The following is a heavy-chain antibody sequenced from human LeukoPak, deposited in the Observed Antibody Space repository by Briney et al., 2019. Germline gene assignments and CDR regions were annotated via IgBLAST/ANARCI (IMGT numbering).Heavy chain of an antibody. D-gene: IGHD1-1*01. J-gene: IGHJ4*02. CDR2: IVPILGIA. CDR3: ARDPGLPSTTEFDY. Sequence: ASVKVSCKASGGTFSSYAISWVRQAPGQGLEWMGRIVPILGIANYAQKFQGRVTITADKSTSTAYMELSSLRSEDTAVYYCARDPGLPSTTEFDYWGQGTLVTVSS. V-gene: IGHV1-69*04. CDR1: GGTFSSYA.